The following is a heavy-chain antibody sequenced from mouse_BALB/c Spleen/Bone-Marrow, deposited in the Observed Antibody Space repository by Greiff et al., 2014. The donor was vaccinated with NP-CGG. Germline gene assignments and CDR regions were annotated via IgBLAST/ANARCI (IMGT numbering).Heavy chain of an antibody. V-gene: IGHV1-69*01. J-gene: IGHJ1*01. D-gene: IGHD1-1*01. CDR3: ARDYYGRGWYFDV. Sequence: VQLQQSGAELVMPGASVKMSCKASGYTFTDYWMHWVKQRPGQGLEWIGAIDTSDSYTSYNQKFKGKATLTVDESSSTAYMQLCSLTSEDSAVYYCARDYYGRGWYFDVWGAGTTVTVSS. CDR1: GYTFTDYW. CDR2: IDTSDSYT.